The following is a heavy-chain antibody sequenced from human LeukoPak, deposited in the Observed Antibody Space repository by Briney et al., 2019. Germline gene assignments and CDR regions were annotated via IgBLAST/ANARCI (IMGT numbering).Heavy chain of an antibody. CDR3: ARSGSSTNY. CDR1: AFTFNVYG. J-gene: IGHJ4*02. D-gene: IGHD2-2*01. CDR2: ISYDGSNK. Sequence: GRSLRLSCAASAFTFNVYGIHWVRQAPGKGLEWVAVISYDGSNKYYADSVKGRFTISRDNSKNTLYLQMNSLRAEDTAVYYCARSGSSTNYWGQGTLVTVSS. V-gene: IGHV3-30*03.